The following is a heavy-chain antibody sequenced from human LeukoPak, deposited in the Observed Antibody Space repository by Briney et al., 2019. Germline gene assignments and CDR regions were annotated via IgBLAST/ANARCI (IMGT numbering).Heavy chain of an antibody. V-gene: IGHV3-66*01. D-gene: IGHD3-10*01. CDR3: ARDTGTTYYYGSGSSDGMDV. CDR2: IYSGGST. CDR1: GFTVSSNY. Sequence: PGGSLRLSCAASGFTVSSNYMSWVRQAPGKGLEWVSVIYSGGSTYYADSVKGRFTISRDNSKNTLYLQMNSLRAEDTAVCYCARDTGTTYYYGSGSSDGMDVWGQGTTVTVSS. J-gene: IGHJ6*02.